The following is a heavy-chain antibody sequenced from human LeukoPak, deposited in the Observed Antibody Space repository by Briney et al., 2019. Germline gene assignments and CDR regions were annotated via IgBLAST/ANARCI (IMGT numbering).Heavy chain of an antibody. CDR2: ISSSGSTI. CDR3: ARDTYDSSGYYDGFAFDI. V-gene: IGHV3-11*01. D-gene: IGHD3-22*01. Sequence: GGSLRLSCAASGFTFSDYYMSWIRQAPGKGLEWVSYISSSGSTIYYADSVRGRFTISRDNAKNLLYLQMNSLRAEDTAVYYCARDTYDSSGYYDGFAFDIWGQGTMVTVSS. J-gene: IGHJ3*02. CDR1: GFTFSDYY.